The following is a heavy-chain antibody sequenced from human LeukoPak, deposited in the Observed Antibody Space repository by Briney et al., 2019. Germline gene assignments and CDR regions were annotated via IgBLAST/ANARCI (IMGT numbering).Heavy chain of an antibody. CDR3: ARDRCGGADCANWFDP. CDR2: ISSSSSYT. V-gene: IGHV3-11*06. CDR1: GFTFSDYY. J-gene: IGHJ5*02. D-gene: IGHD2-21*02. Sequence: PGGSLRLSCAASGFTFSDYYMSWIRQAPGKGLEWVSYISSSSSYTNYAESVKGRFTISRDNSKNTLYLQMSSLRVEDTSVYFCARDRCGGADCANWFDPWGQGTLVIVSS.